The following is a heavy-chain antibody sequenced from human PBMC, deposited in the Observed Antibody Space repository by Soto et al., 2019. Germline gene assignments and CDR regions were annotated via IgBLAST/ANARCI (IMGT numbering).Heavy chain of an antibody. Sequence: SVKVSCKASGGTFSSYAISWVRQAPGQGLEWMGGIIPIFGTANYAQKFQGRVTITADESTSTAYMELSSLRSEDTAVYYCARLYISPPWRENCFDSWGQGTLVTVSS. CDR3: ARLYISPPWRENCFDS. V-gene: IGHV1-69*13. CDR1: GGTFSSYA. CDR2: IIPIFGTA. D-gene: IGHD3-9*01. J-gene: IGHJ4*02.